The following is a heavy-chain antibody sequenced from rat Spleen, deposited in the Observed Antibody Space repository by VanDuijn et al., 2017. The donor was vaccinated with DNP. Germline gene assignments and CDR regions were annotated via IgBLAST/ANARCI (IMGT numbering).Heavy chain of an antibody. J-gene: IGHJ4*01. CDR1: GYTFTSYY. Sequence: QVQLQQSGAELAKPGSSVKISCKASGYTFTSYYISWIKQTTGQGLEHTGNINTGSGGTNYNEKFKGKATLTVDKSTSTVFIQLSSLTPDDSAVYYCARRGYYAMDAWGQGTSVTVSS. CDR2: INTGSGGT. V-gene: IGHV1-43*01. CDR3: ARRGYYAMDA.